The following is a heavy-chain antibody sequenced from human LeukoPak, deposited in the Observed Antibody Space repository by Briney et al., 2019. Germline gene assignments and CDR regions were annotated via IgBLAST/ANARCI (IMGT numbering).Heavy chain of an antibody. CDR3: ARNYYGSGSSSLGGMDV. D-gene: IGHD3-10*01. CDR2: IWYDGSNK. CDR1: GFTFSSYG. Sequence: PGGSLRLSCAASGFTFSSYGMHWVRQAPGKGLECVAVIWYDGSNKYYADSVKGRFTISRDNSKNTLYLQMNSLRAEDTAVYYCARNYYGSGSSSLGGMDVWGKGTTVTVSS. J-gene: IGHJ6*04. V-gene: IGHV3-33*01.